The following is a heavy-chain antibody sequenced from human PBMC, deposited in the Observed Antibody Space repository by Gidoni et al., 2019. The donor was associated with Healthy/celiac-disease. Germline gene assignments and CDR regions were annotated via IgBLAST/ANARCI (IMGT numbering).Heavy chain of an antibody. CDR2: ISYDGSNK. J-gene: IGHJ4*02. Sequence: VQLVESGGGVVQPGRSLRLSCAASGFTFSSYAMHWVRQAPGKGLEWVAVISYDGSNKYYADSVKGRFTISRDNSKNTLYLQMNSLRAEDTAVYYCARGGVYYDSSGYDCWGQGTLVTVSS. CDR1: GFTFSSYA. V-gene: IGHV3-30-3*01. D-gene: IGHD3-22*01. CDR3: ARGGVYYDSSGYDC.